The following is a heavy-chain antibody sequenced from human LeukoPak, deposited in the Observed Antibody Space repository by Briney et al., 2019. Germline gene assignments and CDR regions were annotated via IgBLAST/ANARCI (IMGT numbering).Heavy chain of an antibody. V-gene: IGHV3-21*01. CDR1: GFTFSSYS. CDR2: ISSSYI. J-gene: IGHJ4*02. D-gene: IGHD2-2*01. Sequence: GGSLRLSCAASGFTFSSYSMNWVRQAPGKGLEWVSSISSSYIYYADSVKGRFTISRDNAKNSLYLQMNNLRAEDTAVYYCARDKGSSTSDHWGQGTLVTVSS. CDR3: ARDKGSSTSDH.